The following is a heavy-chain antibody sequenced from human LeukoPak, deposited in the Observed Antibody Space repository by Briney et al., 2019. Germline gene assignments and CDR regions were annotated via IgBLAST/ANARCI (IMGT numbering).Heavy chain of an antibody. D-gene: IGHD1-26*01. CDR2: ISTYNGNT. CDR3: ARDSGSYLLGYYFDY. Sequence: ASVKVSCKASGYTFTAYYMHWVRQAPGQGLEWMGWISTYNGNTNYAQKLQGRVTMTTDTSTSTAYMELRSLRSDDTAVYYCARDSGSYLLGYYFDYWGQGTLVTVSS. J-gene: IGHJ4*02. CDR1: GYTFTAYY. V-gene: IGHV1-18*04.